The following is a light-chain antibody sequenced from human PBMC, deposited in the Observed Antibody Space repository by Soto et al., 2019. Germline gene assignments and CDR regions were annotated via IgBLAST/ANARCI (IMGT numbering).Light chain of an antibody. V-gene: IGKV3-15*01. J-gene: IGKJ5*01. CDR2: GAS. CDR3: QQYNKWIT. CDR1: QSVSSN. Sequence: IVMSKSPATLSVSKGERATLSCRASQSVSSNLAWYQQKPGQAPRLLIYGASTRATGIPARFSGSWSGTEFTLTICSLQSEDFGVYYCQQYNKWITFGQGRRLEIK.